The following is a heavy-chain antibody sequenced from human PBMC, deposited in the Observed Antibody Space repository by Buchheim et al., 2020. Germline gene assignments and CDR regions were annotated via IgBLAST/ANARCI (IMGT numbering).Heavy chain of an antibody. Sequence: QVQLVESGGGVVQPGRSLRLSCAASGFTFSSYGMHWVRQAPGKGLGWVAVISHDGSNKYYAASVKGRFTFSRDNSKNTLYLQMNSLRAEDTAVYYCAKDGLAHFDYWGQGTL. V-gene: IGHV3-30*18. J-gene: IGHJ4*02. CDR1: GFTFSSYG. CDR3: AKDGLAHFDY. CDR2: ISHDGSNK.